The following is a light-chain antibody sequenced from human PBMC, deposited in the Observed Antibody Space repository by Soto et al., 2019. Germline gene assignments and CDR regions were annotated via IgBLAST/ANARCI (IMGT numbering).Light chain of an antibody. CDR2: DVS. J-gene: IGLJ1*01. CDR3: SSYTPSTTYV. Sequence: QSVLTQPASVSGSPGQSIAISCTGTSSDVGGYNYVSWYQQHPGKAPKLILCDVSNRPSGVSDRFSGPKSGNTASLTISGLQAEDEADYYCSSYTPSTTYVFGPGTKVTVL. V-gene: IGLV2-14*01. CDR1: SSDVGGYNY.